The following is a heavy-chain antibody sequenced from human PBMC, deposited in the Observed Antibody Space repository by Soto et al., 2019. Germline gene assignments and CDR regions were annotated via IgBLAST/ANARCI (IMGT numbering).Heavy chain of an antibody. CDR3: ARESGYGDYDYFDY. CDR1: GFTFSSYS. D-gene: IGHD4-17*01. J-gene: IGHJ4*02. Sequence: GGSLRLSCAASGFTFSSYSMNWVRQAPGKGLKWVSSISSSSSYIYYADSVKGRFTISRDNAKNSLYLQMNSLRAEDTAVYYCARESGYGDYDYFDYWGQGTLVTVSS. CDR2: ISSSSSYI. V-gene: IGHV3-21*01.